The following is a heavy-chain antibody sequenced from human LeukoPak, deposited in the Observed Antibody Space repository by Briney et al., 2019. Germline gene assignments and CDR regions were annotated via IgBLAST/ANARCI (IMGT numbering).Heavy chain of an antibody. CDR1: GYAFTSYG. J-gene: IGHJ6*02. Sequence: GASVKVSCKASGYAFTSYGISWVRQAPGQGLEWMGWISAYNGNTNYAQKFQGRVTITADESTSTAYMELSSLRSEDTAVYYCARGSAIVEYYYGMDVWGQGTTVTVSS. CDR2: ISAYNGNT. D-gene: IGHD3-22*01. V-gene: IGHV1-18*01. CDR3: ARGSAIVEYYYGMDV.